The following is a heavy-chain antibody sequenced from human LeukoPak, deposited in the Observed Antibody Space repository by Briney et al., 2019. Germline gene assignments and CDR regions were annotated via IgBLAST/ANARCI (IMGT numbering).Heavy chain of an antibody. J-gene: IGHJ4*02. CDR1: GGSFSGYY. CDR2: INHSGST. CDR3: ARRSPSLPFDY. V-gene: IGHV4-34*01. Sequence: SSGTLSLTCAVYGGSFSGYYWSWIRQPPGKGLEWIGEINHSGSTNYNPSLKSRVTISVDTSKNQFSLRLSSVTAADTAVYYCARRSPSLPFDYWGQGTLVTVSS.